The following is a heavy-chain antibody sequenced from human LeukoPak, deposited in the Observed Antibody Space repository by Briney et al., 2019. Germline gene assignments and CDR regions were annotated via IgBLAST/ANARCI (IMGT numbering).Heavy chain of an antibody. CDR3: ARAPSEIGGYYPEYFRH. V-gene: IGHV3-74*01. CDR1: GFSFSSYW. CDR2: IKSDGKT. D-gene: IGHD3-22*01. J-gene: IGHJ1*01. Sequence: GGSLRLPCAASGFSFSSYWLHWARHAPGKGLVWVSRIKSDGKTNYADSVKGRFTISRDNAKNLVSLQMNSLKAEDTGVYYCARAPSEIGGYYPEYFRHWGQGTLVTVSS.